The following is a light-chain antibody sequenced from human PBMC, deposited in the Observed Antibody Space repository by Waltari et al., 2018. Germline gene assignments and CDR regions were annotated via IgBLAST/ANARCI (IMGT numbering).Light chain of an antibody. Sequence: DIVMTQSPDSLAVSLGERATINCKSSRTVLYDSNNKNYLAWYQQKPGQPPNLLIYWASTRKSGVPDRFSGSGSGTDFTLTISTLQAEDVAVYYCHQYYNTPKTFGQGTKLEIK. CDR2: WAS. CDR3: HQYYNTPKT. J-gene: IGKJ2*01. CDR1: RTVLYDSNNKNY. V-gene: IGKV4-1*01.